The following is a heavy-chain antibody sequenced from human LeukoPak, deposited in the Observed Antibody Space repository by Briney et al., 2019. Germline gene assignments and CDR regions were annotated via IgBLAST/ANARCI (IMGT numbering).Heavy chain of an antibody. V-gene: IGHV4-59*01. CDR2: IYYSGGT. CDR1: GGSISSYY. Sequence: SETLSLTCTVSGGSISSYYWSWIRQPPGKGLEWIGYIYYSGGTNYNPSLKSRVTISVDTSKNQFSLKLSSVTAADTAVYYCARVHAYYYMDVWGKGTTVTVSS. CDR3: ARVHAYYYMDV. J-gene: IGHJ6*03.